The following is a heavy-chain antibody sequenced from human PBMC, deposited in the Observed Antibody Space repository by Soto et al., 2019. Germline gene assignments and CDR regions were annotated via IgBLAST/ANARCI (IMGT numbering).Heavy chain of an antibody. V-gene: IGHV3-30-3*01. CDR3: ARDGRVAAAGKIPPDY. CDR1: GFTFSSYA. D-gene: IGHD6-13*01. CDR2: ISYDGSNK. J-gene: IGHJ4*02. Sequence: QVQLVESGGGVVQPGRSLRLSCAASGFTFSSYAMHWVRQAPGKGLEWVAGISYDGSNKYYADSVNGRFTISRDNSKNTLYLQMNRLRAEDTAVYYCARDGRVAAAGKIPPDYWGQGALVTVS.